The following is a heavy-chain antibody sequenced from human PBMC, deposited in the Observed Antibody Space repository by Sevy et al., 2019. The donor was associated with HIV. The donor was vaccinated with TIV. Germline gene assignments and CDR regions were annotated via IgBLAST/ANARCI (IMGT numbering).Heavy chain of an antibody. V-gene: IGHV3-33*01. CDR2: IWYDGSIK. J-gene: IGHJ4*02. D-gene: IGHD4-17*01. CDR1: GFNFSIYG. Sequence: GGSLRLSCAASGFNFSIYGMHWVRQAPGKGLEWVALIWYDGSIKYYADSVKGRFTISRHNSKNTVFLQMNSLRAEDTVVYYCARGRDYGNFDYWGQGTLVTVSS. CDR3: ARGRDYGNFDY.